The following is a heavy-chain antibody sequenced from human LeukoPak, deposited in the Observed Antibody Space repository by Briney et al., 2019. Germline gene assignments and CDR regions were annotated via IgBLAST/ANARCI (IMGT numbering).Heavy chain of an antibody. Sequence: SETLSLTYTVSGGSISSSRYYWGWIRQPPGKGLEWIGSIYYSGSIYYNPSLRSRVTISVDTSRNQFSLKLSSVTAADTAVYYCATPYSGGYHGLDIWGQGTMITVSS. CDR1: GGSISSSRYY. V-gene: IGHV4-39*01. CDR3: ATPYSGGYHGLDI. D-gene: IGHD1-26*01. CDR2: IYYSGSI. J-gene: IGHJ3*02.